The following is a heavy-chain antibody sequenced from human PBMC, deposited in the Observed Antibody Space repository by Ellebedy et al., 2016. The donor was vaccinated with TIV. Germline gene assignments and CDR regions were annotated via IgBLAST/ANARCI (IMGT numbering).Heavy chain of an antibody. J-gene: IGHJ4*02. Sequence: GGSLRLXCAASGFAFSSYWMHWVRQPPGKGLLYVSHIKGVGSFTHHADSVEGRFTISRDNAKNTLSLQMNNLRAEDTAVYFCVRGTNGWKGVDYWGQGTLVTVSS. V-gene: IGHV3-74*01. D-gene: IGHD2-8*01. CDR3: VRGTNGWKGVDY. CDR1: GFAFSSYW. CDR2: IKGVGSFT.